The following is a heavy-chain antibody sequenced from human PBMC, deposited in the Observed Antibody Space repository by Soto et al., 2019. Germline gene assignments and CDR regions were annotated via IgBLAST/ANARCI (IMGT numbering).Heavy chain of an antibody. CDR1: GFTFSTYS. V-gene: IGHV3-23*01. D-gene: IGHD6-19*01. CDR3: ARVKAQILSSGWYGDDDI. CDR2: IRDSGHST. J-gene: IGHJ3*02. Sequence: EVQLLESGGGLVQPGGSLRLSCAASGFTFSTYSMTWVRQAPGTGLEWVSTIRDSGHSTHYADSVRGRCAISRDNSKNTLFLQMNSLRAEDTAVYYCARVKAQILSSGWYGDDDIWGQGTMVTVSS.